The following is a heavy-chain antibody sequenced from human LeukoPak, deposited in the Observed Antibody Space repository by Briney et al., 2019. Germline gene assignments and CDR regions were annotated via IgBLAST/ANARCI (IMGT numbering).Heavy chain of an antibody. D-gene: IGHD2-15*01. Sequence: SETLSLTCTVSGGSISSGDYYWSWIRQPPGKGLEWIGYIYYSGSTNYNPSLKSRVTISVDTSKNQFSLKLSSVTAADTAVYYCARRGGGTLYYYGMDVWGQGTTVTVSS. CDR2: IYYSGST. CDR1: GGSISSGDYY. CDR3: ARRGGGTLYYYGMDV. V-gene: IGHV4-61*08. J-gene: IGHJ6*02.